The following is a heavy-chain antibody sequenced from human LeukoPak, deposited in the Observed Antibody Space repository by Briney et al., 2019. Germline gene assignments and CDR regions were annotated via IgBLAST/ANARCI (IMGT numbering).Heavy chain of an antibody. V-gene: IGHV4-31*03. CDR3: ARVGGGSFPYYFDY. CDR2: IDNSGST. D-gene: IGHD1-26*01. Sequence: SETLSLTCTVSGGSITSGGSSWTWIRQDPGKGLARIGYIDNSGSTLYNPSLESRVTISVDTSNNQFSLKLTSVTAADTAVYYCARVGGGSFPYYFDYWGQGTLVTVSS. CDR1: GGSITSGGSS. J-gene: IGHJ4*02.